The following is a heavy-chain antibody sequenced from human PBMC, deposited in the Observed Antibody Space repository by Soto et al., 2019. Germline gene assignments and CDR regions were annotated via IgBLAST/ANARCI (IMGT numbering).Heavy chain of an antibody. D-gene: IGHD2-2*01. Sequence: SETLSLTCTVSGGSISSYYWSWIRQPPGKGLEWIGYIYYSWSTNYNPSLKSRVTISVDTSKNQFSLKLSSVTAADTAVYYCARARGYCSSTSCPAPYYYYGMDVWGQGTTVTVSS. CDR1: GGSISSYY. J-gene: IGHJ6*02. V-gene: IGHV4-59*01. CDR3: ARARGYCSSTSCPAPYYYYGMDV. CDR2: IYYSWST.